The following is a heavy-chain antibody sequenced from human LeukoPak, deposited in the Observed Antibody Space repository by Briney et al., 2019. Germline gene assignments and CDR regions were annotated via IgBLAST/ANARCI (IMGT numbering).Heavy chain of an antibody. CDR2: INPNSVGT. J-gene: IGHJ5*02. CDR1: GYTFTGYY. CDR3: ARGARFRSYGSGTYYTSLPFDP. V-gene: IGHV1-2*02. D-gene: IGHD3-10*01. Sequence: ASVKVSCKASGYTFTGYYMHWVRQAPGQGLEWMGWINPNSVGTNYAQKFQGRVTITRDTSASTAYMELSSLRSEDMAVYYCARGARFRSYGSGTYYTSLPFDPWGQGTLVTVYS.